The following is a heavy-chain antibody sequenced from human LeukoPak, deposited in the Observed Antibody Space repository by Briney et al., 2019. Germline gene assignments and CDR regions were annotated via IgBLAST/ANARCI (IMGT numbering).Heavy chain of an antibody. Sequence: GGSLRLSCAASGSTFCSYAMSWVRQIPGKGLEWVSSISSSSSYIYYADSVKGRFTISRDNAKNSLYLQMNSLRAEDTAVYYCARLPTSYYDSSGHHDYWGQGTLVTVSS. J-gene: IGHJ4*02. CDR1: GSTFCSYA. V-gene: IGHV3-21*01. CDR3: ARLPTSYYDSSGHHDY. D-gene: IGHD3-22*01. CDR2: ISSSSSYI.